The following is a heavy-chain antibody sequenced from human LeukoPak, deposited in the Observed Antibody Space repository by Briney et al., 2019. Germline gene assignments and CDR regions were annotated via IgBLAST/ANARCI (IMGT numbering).Heavy chain of an antibody. V-gene: IGHV3-21*01. J-gene: IGHJ4*02. D-gene: IGHD3-10*01. CDR3: ARHSSKYYYGSGSYSSYSPLDY. Sequence: GGSLRLSCAASGFTFSSYSMNWVRQAPGKGLEWVSSISSSSSYIYYADSVKGRFTISRDNAKNSLYLQMNSLRAEDTAVYYCARHSSKYYYGSGSYSSYSPLDYWGQGTLVTVSS. CDR1: GFTFSSYS. CDR2: ISSSSSYI.